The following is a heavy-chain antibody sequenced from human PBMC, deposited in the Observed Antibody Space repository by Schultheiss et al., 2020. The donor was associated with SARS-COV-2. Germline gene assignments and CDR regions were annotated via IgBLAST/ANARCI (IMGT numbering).Heavy chain of an antibody. CDR2: IYYSGST. V-gene: IGHV4-31*03. D-gene: IGHD2-15*01. Sequence: SETLSLTCTVSGGSISSGGYYWSWIRQHPGKGLEWIGYIYYSGSTYYNPSLKSRVTISVDTSKNQFSLKLSSVTAADTAVYYCARAESGDSVVVVASDAFDIWGQGTMVTVSS. J-gene: IGHJ3*02. CDR1: GGSISSGGYY. CDR3: ARAESGDSVVVVASDAFDI.